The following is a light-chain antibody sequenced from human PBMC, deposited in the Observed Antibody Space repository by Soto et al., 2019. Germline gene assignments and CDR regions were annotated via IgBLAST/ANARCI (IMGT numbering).Light chain of an antibody. J-gene: IGKJ1*01. V-gene: IGKV1-5*01. CDR2: GAS. Sequence: RLTQSPSSLSASVGDTVTISCRASQDISTYLDWYQHKPGKAPTLLIFGASSLHNGVPSRFAGSGSGSEFTLTIIRLQPDDFATYYCQHCTPYSRPFGQGTRV. CDR3: QHCTPYSRP. CDR1: QDISTY.